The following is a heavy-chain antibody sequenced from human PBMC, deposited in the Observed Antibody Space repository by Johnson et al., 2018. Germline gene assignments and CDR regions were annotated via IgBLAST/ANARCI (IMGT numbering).Heavy chain of an antibody. CDR2: IYWNSGII. V-gene: IGHV3-9*01. CDR3: ARSRRHYYYYYMDV. J-gene: IGHJ6*03. CDR1: GFSFDDYA. Sequence: VQLVESEGGLVQPGRSLRLSCEGSGFSFDDYAMHWVRQAPGKGLEWVSGIYWNSGIIGYADSVKGRFTISRDNAKNSLFLQMNSLRAEASALYYCARSRRHYYYYYMDVWGKGTTVTVSS.